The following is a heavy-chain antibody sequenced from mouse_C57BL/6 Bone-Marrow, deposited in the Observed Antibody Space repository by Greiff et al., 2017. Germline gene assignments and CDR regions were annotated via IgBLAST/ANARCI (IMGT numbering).Heavy chain of an antibody. V-gene: IGHV1-76*01. CDR2: IYPGSGNT. CDR1: GYTFTDYY. CDR3: ARINYYAMDY. Sequence: QVQLQQSGAELVRPGASVKLSCKASGYTFTDYYINWVKQRPGQGLEWIARIYPGSGNTYYNEKFKGKATLTAEKSSSTAYMQLSSLTSEDSDFYFCARINYYAMDYWGQGTSVTVSS. J-gene: IGHJ4*01.